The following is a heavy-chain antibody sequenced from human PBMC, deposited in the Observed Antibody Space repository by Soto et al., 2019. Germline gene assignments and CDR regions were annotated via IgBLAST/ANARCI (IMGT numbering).Heavy chain of an antibody. V-gene: IGHV1-69*01. Sequence: QVQLVQSGAEVKKPGSSVKVSCKASGGTFSSYAISWVRQAPGQGLEWMGGIIPIFGTANYAQKFQGRVTIPADESTSTAYMELSSLRSEDTAVYYCARDGGSYDSSGYYANFDYWGQGTLVTVSS. CDR1: GGTFSSYA. J-gene: IGHJ4*02. CDR2: IIPIFGTA. D-gene: IGHD3-22*01. CDR3: ARDGGSYDSSGYYANFDY.